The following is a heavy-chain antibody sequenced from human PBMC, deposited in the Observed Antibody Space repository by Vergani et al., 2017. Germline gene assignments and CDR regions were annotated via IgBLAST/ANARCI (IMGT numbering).Heavy chain of an antibody. CDR1: GGSISSGVYY. CDR3: AREDCSSTSSYLFDP. J-gene: IGHJ5*02. Sequence: QVQLQESGPGLVKPSQTLSLTCTVSGGSISSGVYYWSWIRQHPGKGLEWIGYIYYSGSTYYNPSLKSRVTISVDTSKNQFSLKLSSVTAADTAVYYCAREDCSSTSSYLFDPWGQGTLVTVSS. V-gene: IGHV4-31*03. CDR2: IYYSGST. D-gene: IGHD2-2*01.